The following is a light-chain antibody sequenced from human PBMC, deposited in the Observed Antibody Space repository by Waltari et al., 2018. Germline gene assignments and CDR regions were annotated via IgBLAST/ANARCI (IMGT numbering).Light chain of an antibody. Sequence: QSALTQPASVSGSPGQSITISCSGTDSDVGPYDFVSRYQQTPGKAPHPIIYEVSNRPSGISNRFSASKSGNTASLTISGLQAEDEADYYCSSYTTSSAPGVFGTGTRVTVL. CDR2: EVS. V-gene: IGLV2-14*01. J-gene: IGLJ1*01. CDR3: SSYTTSSAPGV. CDR1: DSDVGPYDF.